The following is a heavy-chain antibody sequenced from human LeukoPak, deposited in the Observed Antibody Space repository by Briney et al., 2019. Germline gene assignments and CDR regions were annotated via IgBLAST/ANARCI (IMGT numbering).Heavy chain of an antibody. CDR1: GFTFSNYA. J-gene: IGHJ4*02. D-gene: IGHD3-10*01. V-gene: IGHV3-23*01. CDR3: AGRGSGSYFDF. CDR2: ISSGGGST. Sequence: GGSLRLSCAASGFTFSNYAVSWVRQAPGKGLEWVSAISSGGGSTYYADSVKGRFTISRDNSKNTLYLQMNSLRAEDTAVYYCAGRGSGSYFDFWGQGTLVTVSS.